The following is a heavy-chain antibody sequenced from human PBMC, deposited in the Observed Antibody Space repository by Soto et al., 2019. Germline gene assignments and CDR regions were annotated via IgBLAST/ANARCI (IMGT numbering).Heavy chain of an antibody. CDR1: GYTFTSYY. CDR2: INPSGGST. Sequence: ASVKVSCKASGYTFTSYYMHWVRQAPGQGLERMGIINPSGGSTNYAQKFQGRVTMTRDTSTSTVYMELSSLRSEDTAVYYCARVRLGIRWQTYDYYYDGMAVWGQGSTVNASS. D-gene: IGHD3-16*01. V-gene: IGHV1-46*01. J-gene: IGHJ6*02. CDR3: ARVRLGIRWQTYDYYYDGMAV.